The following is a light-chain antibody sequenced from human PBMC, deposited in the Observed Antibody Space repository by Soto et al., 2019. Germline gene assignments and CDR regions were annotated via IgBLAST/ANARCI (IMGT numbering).Light chain of an antibody. V-gene: IGKV1D-13*01. Sequence: ALPLTQSPSSLSASVGDSVTITCRASQGINSNLAWYQQKPGKAPKLLMYAASTFHKGAPSRVSVNGSLTDFTLTISSLQPADCATYDDQQSNNYFTFGPGTKVYIK. CDR2: AAS. CDR1: QGINSN. J-gene: IGKJ3*01. CDR3: QQSNNYFT.